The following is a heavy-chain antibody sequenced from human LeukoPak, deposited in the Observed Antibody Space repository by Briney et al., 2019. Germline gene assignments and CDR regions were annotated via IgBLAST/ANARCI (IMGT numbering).Heavy chain of an antibody. V-gene: IGHV1-2*02. D-gene: IGHD3-16*01. CDR1: GYTFIDFH. J-gene: IGHJ4*02. Sequence: ASVKVSCKTSGYTFIDFHMHWVRQAPGQGLEWMGWINPNSGGTNHAQKFQGRVTMTSDTSISTAYMELSRLRSDDTAVYYCAREWGTYYFDYWGQGTLVTVSS. CDR3: AREWGTYYFDY. CDR2: INPNSGGT.